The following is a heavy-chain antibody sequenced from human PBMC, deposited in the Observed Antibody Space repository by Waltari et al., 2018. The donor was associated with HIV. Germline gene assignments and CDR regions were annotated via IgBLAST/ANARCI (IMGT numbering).Heavy chain of an antibody. CDR1: GRPISCYY. V-gene: IGHV4-4*07. J-gene: IGHJ3*02. CDR3: ARGTYYYDSSGHDAFDI. CDR2: IYTSGST. Sequence: QVQLQQSGPGLVKPSETLSLTWPVSGRPISCYYLSWTRQPAGKGLEWIGRIYTSGSTNYNPSLKSRVTMSVDTSKNQFSLKLSSVTAADTAVYYCARGTYYYDSSGHDAFDIWGQGTMVTVSS. D-gene: IGHD3-22*01.